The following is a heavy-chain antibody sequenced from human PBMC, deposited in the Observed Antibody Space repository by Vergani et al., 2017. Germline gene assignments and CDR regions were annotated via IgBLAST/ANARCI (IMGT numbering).Heavy chain of an antibody. CDR1: GGSFSGYY. CDR2: INHSGST. D-gene: IGHD2-2*01. V-gene: IGHV4-34*01. Sequence: QVQLQQWGAGLLKPSETLSLTCAVYGGSFSGYYWSWIRQPPGKGLEWIGEINHSGSTNYNPSLKSRVTISVDTSKNQFSLKLSSVTAADTAVYYCARAKLGVARLSAARRYYYCMDVWGKGTTVTVSS. CDR3: ARAKLGVARLSAARRYYYCMDV. J-gene: IGHJ6*03.